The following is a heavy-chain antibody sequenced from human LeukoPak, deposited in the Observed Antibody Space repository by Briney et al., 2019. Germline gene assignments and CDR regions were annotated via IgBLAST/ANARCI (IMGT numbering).Heavy chain of an antibody. CDR3: ARKGATRGDFDY. J-gene: IGHJ4*02. Sequence: GASVKVSCKASGYSFTSYYMHWVRQAPGQGLEWMGIINPSGGSTSYAQKFQGRVTMTRDMSTSTDYMELSSLRSEDTAVYYCARKGATRGDFDYWGQGTLVTVSS. D-gene: IGHD3-10*01. V-gene: IGHV1-46*01. CDR1: GYSFTSYY. CDR2: INPSGGST.